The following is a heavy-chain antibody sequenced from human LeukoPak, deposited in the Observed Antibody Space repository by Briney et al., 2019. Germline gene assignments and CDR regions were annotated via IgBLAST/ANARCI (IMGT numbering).Heavy chain of an antibody. CDR1: GGSVSDYY. J-gene: IGHJ4*02. CDR2: IYYTGST. CDR3: ARSITYYFDY. V-gene: IGHV4-59*02. D-gene: IGHD3-16*01. Sequence: SETLALTCTISGGSVSDYYWSWIRQSPGKGLEWIGYIYYTGSTTYNPSLKSRVTMSADTSKNQFSLNLNSVTAADTAVYYCARSITYYFDYWGQGTLVTVSS.